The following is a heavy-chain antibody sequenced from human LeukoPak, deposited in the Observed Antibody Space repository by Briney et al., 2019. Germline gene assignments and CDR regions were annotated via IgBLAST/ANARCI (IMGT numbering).Heavy chain of an antibody. Sequence: SLRLSCAASGFTFDDYAMHWVRQAPGQGLEWGSGISWNSGSIGYADSVKGRFTISRDDAKNSLYLQMNSLRAEDTALYYCAKDIRNYYYYGMDVWGQGTTVTVSS. CDR2: ISWNSGSI. V-gene: IGHV3-9*01. CDR3: AKDIRNYYYYGMDV. J-gene: IGHJ6*02. CDR1: GFTFDDYA.